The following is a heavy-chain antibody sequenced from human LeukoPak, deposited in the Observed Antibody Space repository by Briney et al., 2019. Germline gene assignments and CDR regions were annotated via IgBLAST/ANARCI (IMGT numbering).Heavy chain of an antibody. V-gene: IGHV3-21*01. Sequence: GGSLTLSCAASGYTFSDFSVNWVRQAPGPGLEWVSSISVRSNYRYYADSVRGRFTISRDDARDSLFLQMNSLRAEDTAVYFCVRLRRNSDRSGYYYYYDYWGQGTLVTVSS. CDR3: VRLRRNSDRSGYYYYYDY. J-gene: IGHJ4*02. CDR2: ISVRSNYR. D-gene: IGHD3-22*01. CDR1: GYTFSDFS.